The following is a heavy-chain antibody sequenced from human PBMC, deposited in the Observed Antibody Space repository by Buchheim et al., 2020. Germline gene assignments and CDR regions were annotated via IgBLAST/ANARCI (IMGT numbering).Heavy chain of an antibody. CDR3: AKSGALLYYYGMDV. V-gene: IGHV3-7*01. CDR1: GFTFSGYW. CDR2: MKHDGSEK. D-gene: IGHD1-26*01. Sequence: EVQLVESGGGLVQPGGSLRLSCAASGFTFSGYWMRWVRQAPGKGLVWVAHMKHDGSEKDYVDSVKGRFTISRDNAKNTLYLQRNSLRAEDTAVYYCAKSGALLYYYGMDVWGQGST. J-gene: IGHJ6*02.